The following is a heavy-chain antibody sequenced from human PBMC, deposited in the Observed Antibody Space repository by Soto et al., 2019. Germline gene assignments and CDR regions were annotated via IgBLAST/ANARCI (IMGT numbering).Heavy chain of an antibody. CDR2: IYSGGST. CDR1: GFTVSSNY. J-gene: IGHJ4*02. D-gene: IGHD1-1*01. CDR3: AKGGNEQNDS. V-gene: IGHV3-66*01. Sequence: EVQLVESGGGLVQPGGSLRLSCAASGFTVSSNYMTWVRQAPGKGLEWVTVIYSGGSTYYADSVKGRFTISRDTSKNTPDLKMNSLRDDDTAVYYCAKGGNEQNDSWGQGTLVTVSS.